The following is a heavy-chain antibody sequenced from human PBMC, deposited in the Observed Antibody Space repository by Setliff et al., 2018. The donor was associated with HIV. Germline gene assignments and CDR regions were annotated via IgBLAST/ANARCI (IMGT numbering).Heavy chain of an antibody. Sequence: SVKVSCKASRGTFTSYAFSWVRQAPGQGLEWMGGIIAILGIPSYAQKFQGRVTITADKPTNTAYMELKSLRSEDTALYYCATGPPYCSGGSCYSSLHHWGQGTLVTVSS. D-gene: IGHD2-15*01. CDR3: ATGPPYCSGGSCYSSLHH. J-gene: IGHJ1*01. V-gene: IGHV1-69*10. CDR2: IIAILGIP. CDR1: RGTFTSYA.